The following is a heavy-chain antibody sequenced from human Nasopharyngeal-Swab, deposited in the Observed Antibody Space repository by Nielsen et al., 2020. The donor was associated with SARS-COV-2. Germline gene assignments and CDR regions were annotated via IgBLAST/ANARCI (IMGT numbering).Heavy chain of an antibody. J-gene: IGHJ6*02. D-gene: IGHD1-7*01. CDR3: VRGDFGNYEFGMDV. CDR2: HRNKARGYTT. V-gene: IGHV3-72*01. CDR1: GFAFSDHY. Sequence: GESLKISCAASGFAFSDHYMDWVRQAPGKGLEWLVRHRNKARGYTTEYAASVKGRFTISRDDSKSLLSLQMNSLKSEDTAVYYCVRGDFGNYEFGMDVWGQGTTVTVSS.